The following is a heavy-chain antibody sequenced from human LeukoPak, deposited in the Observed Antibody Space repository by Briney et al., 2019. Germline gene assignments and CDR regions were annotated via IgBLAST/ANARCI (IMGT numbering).Heavy chain of an antibody. J-gene: IGHJ3*02. Sequence: GGSLRLSCAASGFTFSGYEMNWVRQAPGKGLEWVSYISSTSSTIYYADSVKGRFTISRDNAKNSLYLQMNSLRDEDTAVYYCARAAPYYYDSSGYSAFDSWGQGTMVTVSA. CDR3: ARAAPYYYDSSGYSAFDS. D-gene: IGHD3-22*01. V-gene: IGHV3-48*02. CDR2: ISSTSSTI. CDR1: GFTFSGYE.